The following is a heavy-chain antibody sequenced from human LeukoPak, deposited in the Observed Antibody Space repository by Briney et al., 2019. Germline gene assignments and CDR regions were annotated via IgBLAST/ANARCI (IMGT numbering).Heavy chain of an antibody. CDR3: ARDYGEGWFDP. CDR2: IYYSGST. D-gene: IGHD4-17*01. J-gene: IGHJ5*02. V-gene: IGHV4-39*07. CDR1: GGSISSNSYY. Sequence: PSETLSLTCTVSGGSISSNSYYWGWIRQPPGKGLEWIGSIYYSGSTYYKPSLKSRVTISVHTSKNQFSLRLSSVTAADTAVYYCARDYGEGWFDPWGQGTLVTVSS.